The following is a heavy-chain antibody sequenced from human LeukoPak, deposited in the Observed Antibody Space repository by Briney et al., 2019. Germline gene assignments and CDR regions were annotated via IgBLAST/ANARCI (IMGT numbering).Heavy chain of an antibody. CDR2: ITPIFGTA. CDR1: GGTFSSYA. V-gene: IGHV1-69*01. CDR3: ARVAGYCSSTSCYAHYNWFDP. D-gene: IGHD2-2*01. J-gene: IGHJ5*02. Sequence: SVKVSCKASGGTFSSYAISWVRQAPGQGLEWMGGITPIFGTANYAQKFQGRVTITADESTSTAYMDLSSLRSEDTAVYYCARVAGYCSSTSCYAHYNWFDPWGQGTLVTVSS.